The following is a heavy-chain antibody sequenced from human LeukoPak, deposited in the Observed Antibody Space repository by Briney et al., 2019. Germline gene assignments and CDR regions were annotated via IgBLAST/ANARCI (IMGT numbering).Heavy chain of an antibody. D-gene: IGHD2-15*01. CDR2: INHSGST. J-gene: IGHJ6*04. CDR1: GGSFSGYY. V-gene: IGHV4-34*01. Sequence: SETLSLTCAVYGGSFSGYYWSWIRQPPGKGLEGFGEINHSGSTNYNPSLKSRVTISVDTSKNQFSLKLSSVTAADTAVYYCARAYCSGGSCYYYYYYGMDVWGKGTTVTVSS. CDR3: ARAYCSGGSCYYYYYYGMDV.